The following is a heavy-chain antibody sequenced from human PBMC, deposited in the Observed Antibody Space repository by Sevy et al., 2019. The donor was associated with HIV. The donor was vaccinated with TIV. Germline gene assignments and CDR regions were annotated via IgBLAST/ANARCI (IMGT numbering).Heavy chain of an antibody. J-gene: IGHJ3*02. V-gene: IGHV3-23*01. CDR1: GFTFSSYA. CDR3: AKDLLVWEREDYINAFDI. Sequence: GGYLRLSCAASGFTFSSYAMSWVRQAPGKGLEWVSAISGSGGSTYYADSVKGRFTISRDNSKNTLYLQMNSLRAEDTAVYYCAKDLLVWEREDYINAFDIWGQGTMVTVSS. CDR2: ISGSGGST. D-gene: IGHD1-26*01.